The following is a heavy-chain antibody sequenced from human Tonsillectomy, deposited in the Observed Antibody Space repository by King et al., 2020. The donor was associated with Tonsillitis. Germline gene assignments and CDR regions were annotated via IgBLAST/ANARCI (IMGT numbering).Heavy chain of an antibody. CDR2: IKEVGSGK. CDR1: GFTFSSNW. J-gene: IGHJ4*02. V-gene: IGHV3-7*03. D-gene: IGHD3-10*01. CDR3: GRSQYMSSSGY. Sequence: VQLVESGGGLVQPGGSLRLSCGASGFTFSSNWMSWARQAPGKGLEWVASIKEVGSGKFFLDSVKGGFTLSRDNAKNLLYLQMNSLRAEDTAVYYCGRSQYMSSSGYWGQGTLVTVSS.